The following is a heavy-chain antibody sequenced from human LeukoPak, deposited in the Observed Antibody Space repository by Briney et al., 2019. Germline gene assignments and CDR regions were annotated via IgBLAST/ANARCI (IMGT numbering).Heavy chain of an antibody. J-gene: IGHJ4*02. CDR2: ISGGAGST. CDR3: AKDRLVGTTGSNYFDF. CDR1: GFSFSDYA. V-gene: IGHV3-23*01. Sequence: GASLRLSCTASGFSFSDYAMGWVRQAPGKGLEWVSSISGGAGSTYYADSVKGRFTISRDNFKSTLYLQMSSLRVEDTAVYYCAKDRLVGTTGSNYFDFRGQGTLVTVSS. D-gene: IGHD1-26*01.